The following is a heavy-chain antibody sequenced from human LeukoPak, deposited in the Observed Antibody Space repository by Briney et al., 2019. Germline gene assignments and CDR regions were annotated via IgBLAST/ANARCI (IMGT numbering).Heavy chain of an antibody. Sequence: SETLSLTGTVSGASITNYFWGWIRQPPGKGLQWIGYVYSGAYYYDPSLVSRLTVSVDTAKNQFSLGLRSVTAADTAVYYCARLRPRTNYDFSSGYYAFDHWGQGTLVTVPS. D-gene: IGHD3-3*01. CDR1: GASITNYF. CDR2: VYSGAY. J-gene: IGHJ4*02. V-gene: IGHV4-4*09. CDR3: ARLRPRTNYDFSSGYYAFDH.